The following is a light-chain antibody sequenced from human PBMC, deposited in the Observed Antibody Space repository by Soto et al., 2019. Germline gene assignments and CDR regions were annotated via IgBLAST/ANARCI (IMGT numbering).Light chain of an antibody. CDR3: QQADSFPWT. CDR2: DAS. V-gene: IGKV1-12*01. J-gene: IGKJ1*01. Sequence: DIPMTQSPSSVSASVGDRVTITCRASQDIRRWLAWYQQKPGKAPKLLIHDASSLESGVPSRFSGSGSGTEFTLTITSLQPEDFASYFCQQADSFPWTFGHGTKVEI. CDR1: QDIRRW.